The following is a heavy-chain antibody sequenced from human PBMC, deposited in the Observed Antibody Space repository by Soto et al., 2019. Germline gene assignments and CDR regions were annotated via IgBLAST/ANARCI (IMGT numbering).Heavy chain of an antibody. CDR2: ILTDASRK. Sequence: QVQLVESGGGVVQPGRSLRLSCEASGFSFSTYGMHWVRQAPGRGLEWVAVILTDASRKYYADSVKGRFTISRDNANNSLYLQMNSLRAEDTATYYCVRDGLDYYDTARLYFDKWGQGTLVTVSS. D-gene: IGHD3-22*01. CDR1: GFSFSTYG. V-gene: IGHV3-33*08. CDR3: VRDGLDYYDTARLYFDK. J-gene: IGHJ4*02.